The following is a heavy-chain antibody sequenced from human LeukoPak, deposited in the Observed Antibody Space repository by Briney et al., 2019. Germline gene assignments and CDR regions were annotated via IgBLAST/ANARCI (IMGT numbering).Heavy chain of an antibody. CDR3: ARDPGDSSGGSLNFDY. V-gene: IGHV4-39*07. Sequence: SETLSLTCTVSGGSISSSSYYWGWIRQPPGKGLEWIGSIYYSGSTYYNPSLKSRVTISVDTSKNQFSLKLSSVTAADTAVYYCARDPGDSSGGSLNFDYWGRGTLVTVST. CDR1: GGSISSSSYY. D-gene: IGHD2-15*01. J-gene: IGHJ4*02. CDR2: IYYSGST.